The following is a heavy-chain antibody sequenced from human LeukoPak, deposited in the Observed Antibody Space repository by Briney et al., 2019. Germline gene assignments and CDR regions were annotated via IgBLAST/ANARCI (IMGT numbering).Heavy chain of an antibody. CDR3: AKSWHGEGD. V-gene: IGHV3-7*01. J-gene: IGHJ4*02. CDR1: GFSFTTHS. Sequence: GGSLRLSCAASGFSFTTHSMSWVRQAPGKGLEWVANIKQDGSEKYYVDSVKGRFTISRDNAKNSLYLQMNSLRAEDTAVYYCAKSWHGEGDWGQGTLVIASS. CDR2: IKQDGSEK.